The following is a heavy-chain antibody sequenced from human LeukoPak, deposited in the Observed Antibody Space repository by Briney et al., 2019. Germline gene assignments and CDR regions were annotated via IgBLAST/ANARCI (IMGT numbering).Heavy chain of an antibody. Sequence: GGSLRLSCAASGFTFSTYWMSWVRQALGKGLEWVANIKQDGSENYYVDSVKGRFTISRDNAKNSLYLQMNSLRAEDTAVYYCAKITFYATFDYWGQGTLVTVSS. CDR2: IKQDGSEN. J-gene: IGHJ4*02. CDR3: AKITFYATFDY. CDR1: GFTFSTYW. D-gene: IGHD1-14*01. V-gene: IGHV3-7*03.